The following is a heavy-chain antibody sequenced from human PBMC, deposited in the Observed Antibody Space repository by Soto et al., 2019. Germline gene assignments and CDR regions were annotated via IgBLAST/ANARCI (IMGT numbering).Heavy chain of an antibody. D-gene: IGHD4-17*01. V-gene: IGHV1-46*01. Sequence: QVQLVQSGAEVKKPGASVKVSCKASGYTFTSYYMHWVRQAPGQGLEWIGKINPSGGSTSYAQKFHGRVTMTRDTSTSTVYMEMSSLGSEATAVYYCSRDPNDYDRKGWPGAFDPWGQGTMVTVSS. CDR2: INPSGGST. CDR3: SRDPNDYDRKGWPGAFDP. CDR1: GYTFTSYY. J-gene: IGHJ3*01.